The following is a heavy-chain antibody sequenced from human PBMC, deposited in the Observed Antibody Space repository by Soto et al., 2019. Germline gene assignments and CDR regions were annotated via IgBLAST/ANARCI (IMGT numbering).Heavy chain of an antibody. CDR3: ASSKVWFGELLYRRRSDYFDY. J-gene: IGHJ4*02. CDR1: GGSISSGGYY. D-gene: IGHD3-10*01. V-gene: IGHV4-31*03. Sequence: SETLSLTCTVSGGSISSGGYYWSWIRQHPGKGLEWIGYIYYSGSTYYNPTLKSRVTISVDTSKNQFSLKLSSVTAADTAVYYCASSKVWFGELLYRRRSDYFDYWGQGTLVTVSS. CDR2: IYYSGST.